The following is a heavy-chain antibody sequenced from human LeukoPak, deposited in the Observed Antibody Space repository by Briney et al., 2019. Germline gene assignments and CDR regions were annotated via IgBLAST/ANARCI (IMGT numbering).Heavy chain of an antibody. CDR1: GGSISSYY. CDR3: AGLNIGYSSGWRKNYYYGMDV. CDR2: IYYSGST. Sequence: SETLSLTCTVSGGSISSYYWSWIRQPPGKGLEWIGDIYYSGSTNYNPSLKSRVTISVDTTKNQFSLKLRSVTAAAPAVYFCAGLNIGYSSGWRKNYYYGMDVWGQGTTVTVSS. V-gene: IGHV4-59*08. D-gene: IGHD6-19*01. J-gene: IGHJ6*02.